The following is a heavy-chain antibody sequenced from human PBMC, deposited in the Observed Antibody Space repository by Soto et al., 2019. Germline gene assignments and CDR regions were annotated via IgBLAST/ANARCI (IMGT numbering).Heavy chain of an antibody. V-gene: IGHV3-30*18. J-gene: IGHJ4*02. CDR1: GFTFSSYG. CDR2: ISYDGSNK. Sequence: QVQLVESGGGVVQPGRSLRLSCAASGFTFSSYGMHWVRQAPGKGLEWVAVISYDGSNKYYADSVKGRFTISRDNSKNTLYLQINSLRAEDTAVYYCAKDMGSGWDLDYWGQGTLVTVSS. CDR3: AKDMGSGWDLDY. D-gene: IGHD6-19*01.